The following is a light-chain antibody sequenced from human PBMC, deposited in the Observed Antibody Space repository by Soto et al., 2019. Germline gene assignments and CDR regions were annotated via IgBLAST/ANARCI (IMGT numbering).Light chain of an antibody. CDR2: GAS. CDR3: QPYGDSPLT. J-gene: IGKJ4*01. CDR1: QSVSGNY. V-gene: IGKV3-20*01. Sequence: EIVLTQSPGTLSLSPGQSATLSCSASQSVSGNYLAWYQQKPGQSPRLIIYGASSGATGITDRFRGSGSGTDFTLTINRLEPEDFALYYCQPYGDSPLTFGGGTKVEIK.